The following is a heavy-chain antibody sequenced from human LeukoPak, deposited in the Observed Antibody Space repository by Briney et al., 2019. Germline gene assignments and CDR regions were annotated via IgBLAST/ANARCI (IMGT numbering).Heavy chain of an antibody. CDR1: GFTFSDYA. J-gene: IGHJ4*02. CDR2: ISKDGGNK. CDR3: ARDDSGTFPY. D-gene: IGHD1/OR15-1a*01. V-gene: IGHV3-30-3*01. Sequence: GGSLRLSCAASGFTFSDYAMHWVRQTPGKGLEWVAIISKDGGNKFYADSVKGRFTISRDNAKNSLYLQMNSLRAEDTAVYYCARDDSGTFPYWGQGTLVTVSS.